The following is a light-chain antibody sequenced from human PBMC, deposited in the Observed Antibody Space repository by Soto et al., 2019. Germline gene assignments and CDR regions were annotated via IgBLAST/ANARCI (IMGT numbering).Light chain of an antibody. CDR1: SSNIGPGYD. CDR3: ATWDVSLSGWV. V-gene: IGLV1-40*01. J-gene: IGLJ3*02. CDR2: SND. Sequence: QSVLTQPPSVSGAPGQRVTISCTGSSSNIGPGYDVHWYQQLPGTAPKLLIYSNDQRPSGVPDRFSGSKSGTSASLAISGLQSEDEADYYCATWDVSLSGWVFGGGTKLTVL.